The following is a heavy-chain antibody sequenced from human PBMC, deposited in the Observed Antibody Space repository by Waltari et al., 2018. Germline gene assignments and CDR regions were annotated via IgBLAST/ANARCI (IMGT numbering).Heavy chain of an antibody. Sequence: QVQLQESGPGLVKPSQTLPLTCDVPAGSINIPDYFWSWIRQAPGKGLEWIGSVSYRGITYYNPSLESRVTMSVDTSKNQFSLKLNSVTAADAALYYCARTTFVRYFDYWGHGTLVTVSS. CDR2: VSYRGIT. D-gene: IGHD1-1*01. CDR3: ARTTFVRYFDY. V-gene: IGHV4-30-4*01. J-gene: IGHJ4*01. CDR1: AGSINIPDYF.